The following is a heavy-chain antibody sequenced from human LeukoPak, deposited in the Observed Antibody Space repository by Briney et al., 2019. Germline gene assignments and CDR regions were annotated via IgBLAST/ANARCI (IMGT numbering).Heavy chain of an antibody. CDR2: INPNSGGT. CDR1: GYTFTGYY. D-gene: IGHD3-22*01. V-gene: IGHV1-2*02. J-gene: IGHJ4*02. CDR3: AREAEYYYDSSGYHPGDY. Sequence: ASVKVSFKASGYTFTGYYMHWVRQAPGQGLEWMGWINPNSGGTNYAQKFQGRVTMTRDTSISTAYMELSRLRSDDTAVYYCAREAEYYYDSSGYHPGDYWGQGTLVTVSS.